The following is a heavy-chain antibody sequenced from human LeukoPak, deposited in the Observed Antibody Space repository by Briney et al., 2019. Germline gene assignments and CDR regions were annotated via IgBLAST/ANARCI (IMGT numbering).Heavy chain of an antibody. CDR2: ISYDGTNE. V-gene: IGHV3-30*04. D-gene: IGHD1-26*01. J-gene: IGHJ4*02. Sequence: GGSLRLSCAASGFTFGSYAIHWVRQAPGKGLEWVAVISYDGTNEYYADSVKGRSTISRDNSKNTLYLQMNSLRAEDTAVYYCASGAGGWELLTKSTFDYWGQGTLVTVSS. CDR3: ASGAGGWELLTKSTFDY. CDR1: GFTFGSYA.